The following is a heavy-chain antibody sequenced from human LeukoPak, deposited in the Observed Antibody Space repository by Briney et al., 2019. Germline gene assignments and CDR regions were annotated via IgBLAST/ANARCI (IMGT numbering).Heavy chain of an antibody. V-gene: IGHV1-46*01. CDR3: ASTPRNSSGWYGEVFEI. J-gene: IGHJ3*02. Sequence: ASGNVYCKGSGYTFTSYYMHWVRQAPGQGQEGMGIINPSGGSTSYAQKFQGKVTMPRDTSTSTVYMELSSLRSEDTAVYYCASTPRNSSGWYGEVFEIWGQRTMVTVSS. CDR2: INPSGGST. D-gene: IGHD6-19*01. CDR1: GYTFTSYY.